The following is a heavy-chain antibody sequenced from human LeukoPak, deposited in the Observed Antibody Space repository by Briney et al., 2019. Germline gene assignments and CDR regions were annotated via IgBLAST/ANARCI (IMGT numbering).Heavy chain of an antibody. CDR1: GVTFNNYA. CDR3: AKEWAYCGGDCYPPEYFQH. V-gene: IGHV3-23*01. CDR2: IRGSGVGT. D-gene: IGHD2-21*02. J-gene: IGHJ1*01. Sequence: GGSLRLSCAASGVTFNNYALSWVRQAPEKGLEWVSAIRGSGVGTYYADSVKGRFTISRDNSKNALYLQMNSLRAEDTAVYYCAKEWAYCGGDCYPPEYFQHWGQGTLVTVSS.